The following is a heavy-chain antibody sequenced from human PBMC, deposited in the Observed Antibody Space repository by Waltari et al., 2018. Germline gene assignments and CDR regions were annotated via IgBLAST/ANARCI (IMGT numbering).Heavy chain of an antibody. J-gene: IGHJ3*02. Sequence: QVQLVESGGGVVQPGTSLRLSCVASGFTFHTCAMHGVRQVPGKGLEWVAVILYDGSNKNYADSVKGRFTISRGNSKSTLYLEMNSLRPEDTAVYFCAKFAGGGYIFRSDAFDIWGQGTMVTVSP. CDR1: GFTFHTCA. CDR2: ILYDGSNK. D-gene: IGHD1-26*01. CDR3: AKFAGGGYIFRSDAFDI. V-gene: IGHV3-30*18.